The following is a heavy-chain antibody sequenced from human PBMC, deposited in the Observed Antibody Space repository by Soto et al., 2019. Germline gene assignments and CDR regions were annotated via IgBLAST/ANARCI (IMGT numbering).Heavy chain of an antibody. CDR2: IYYSGST. D-gene: IGHD6-6*01. Sequence: SETLSLTCTVSGGSISSGDYYWSWIRQPPGKGLEWIGYIYYSGSTYYNPSLKSRVTISVDTSKNQFSLKLSSVTAADTAVYYCARDWMDSSSNRYYGMDVWGQGTTVTVSS. CDR3: ARDWMDSSSNRYYGMDV. V-gene: IGHV4-30-4*01. CDR1: GGSISSGDYY. J-gene: IGHJ6*02.